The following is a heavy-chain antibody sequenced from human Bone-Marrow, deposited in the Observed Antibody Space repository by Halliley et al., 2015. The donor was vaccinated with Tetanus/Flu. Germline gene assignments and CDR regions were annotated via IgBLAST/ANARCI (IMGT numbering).Heavy chain of an antibody. J-gene: IGHJ4*02. D-gene: IGHD2-8*01. CDR2: ISRTSNTI. V-gene: IGHV3-11*04. Sequence: SYISRTSNTIYYADSVKGRFTISRDKSNNTLYLQINGLRAEDTAVYYCAKEASHDTNTYGGAWDSWGQGTLVTVSS. CDR3: AKEASHDTNTYGGAWDS.